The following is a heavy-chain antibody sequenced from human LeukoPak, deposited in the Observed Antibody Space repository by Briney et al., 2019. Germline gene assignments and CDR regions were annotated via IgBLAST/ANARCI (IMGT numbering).Heavy chain of an antibody. CDR3: AKSGNYSFMDV. Sequence: GRSLRLSCAASGFTFSSYTMNWVRQAPGKGLEWVSSISSSSSYIYYADSVKGRFTISRDNSKNTLYLQMNSLRAEDTAVYYCAKSGNYSFMDVWGKGTTVTVSS. V-gene: IGHV3-21*04. J-gene: IGHJ6*03. CDR1: GFTFSSYT. D-gene: IGHD1-26*01. CDR2: ISSSSSYI.